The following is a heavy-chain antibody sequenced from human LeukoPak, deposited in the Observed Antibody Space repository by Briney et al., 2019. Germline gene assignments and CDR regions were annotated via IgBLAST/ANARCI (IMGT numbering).Heavy chain of an antibody. CDR2: INPNHGDT. V-gene: IGHV1-2*02. CDR3: AREQLGGWFDP. CDR1: GYTFTGYY. Sequence: ASVKVSCKASGYTFTGYYMHWVRQAPGQGLEWMGWINPNHGDTNYAQKFQDRVSMTRDTSISTAYMELSRLRSDDTAVYYCAREQLGGWFDPWGQGTLVTVSS. J-gene: IGHJ5*02. D-gene: IGHD6-6*01.